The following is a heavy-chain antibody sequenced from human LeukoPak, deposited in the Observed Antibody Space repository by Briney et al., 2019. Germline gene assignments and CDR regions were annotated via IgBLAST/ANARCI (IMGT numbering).Heavy chain of an antibody. J-gene: IGHJ6*04. Sequence: GGSLRFSCAVSGCTFSNYSMNWVRQAPGKGLEWVSYVIRSSSTIYYADSVKGRFTISRDNAKNSLYLQMNSLRAEDTAVYYYAELGITMIGGVWGKGTTVTISS. CDR2: VIRSSSTI. CDR1: GCTFSNYS. CDR3: AELGITMIGGV. V-gene: IGHV3-48*04. D-gene: IGHD3-10*02.